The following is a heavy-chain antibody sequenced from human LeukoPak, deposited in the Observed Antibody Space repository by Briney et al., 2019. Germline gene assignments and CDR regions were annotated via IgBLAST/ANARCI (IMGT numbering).Heavy chain of an antibody. J-gene: IGHJ4*02. V-gene: IGHV3-7*04. CDR3: TTENWYVFEN. D-gene: IGHD1-1*01. Sequence: PGGSLRLSCEASGFTFSSYWMSWVRQAPGKGLEWVATITLDGSDSYYVDSVKGRFTVSRDNAKNSLYLQMNSLRVEDTAVFYCTTENWYVFENWGQGSLVTVSS. CDR2: ITLDGSDS. CDR1: GFTFSSYW.